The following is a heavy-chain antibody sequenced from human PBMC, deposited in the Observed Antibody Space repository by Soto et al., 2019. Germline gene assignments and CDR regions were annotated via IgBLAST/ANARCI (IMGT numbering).Heavy chain of an antibody. CDR1: GVSISSSTYS. CDR2: MYHSGST. CDR3: ARVPDY. J-gene: IGHJ4*02. V-gene: IGHV4-30-2*01. Sequence: SETLSLTCTVSGVSISSSTYSWSWMRQPPGKGLEWIGYMYHSGSTYYNPSLKSRVTISIDRSKNQFSLKLSSVTAADTAVYYCARVPDYWGQGILVTSPQ. D-gene: IGHD2-2*01.